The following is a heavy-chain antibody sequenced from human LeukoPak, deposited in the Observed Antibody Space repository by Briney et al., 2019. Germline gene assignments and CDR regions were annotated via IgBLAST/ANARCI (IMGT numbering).Heavy chain of an antibody. CDR1: GGSISSYY. CDR3: ARRGSGWFGDWGQGTLVTVSSGMDV. Sequence: SETLSLTCTVSGGSISSYYWSWIRQPPGKGLEWIGYIYYSGSTNYNPSLKSRVTISVDTSKNQFSLKLSSVTAADTAVYYCARRGSGWFGDWGQGTLVTVSSGMDVWGQGTTVTVSS. V-gene: IGHV4-59*08. J-gene: IGHJ6*02. D-gene: IGHD6-19*01. CDR2: IYYSGST.